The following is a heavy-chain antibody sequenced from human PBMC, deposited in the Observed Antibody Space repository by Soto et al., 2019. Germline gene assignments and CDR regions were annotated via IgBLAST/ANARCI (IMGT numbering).Heavy chain of an antibody. D-gene: IGHD5-18*01. V-gene: IGHV3-7*01. CDR1: GFTFSSYW. CDR2: IKQDGSEK. Sequence: HPGGSLRLSCAASGFTFSSYWMSWVRQAPGKGLEWVANIKQDGSEKYYVDSVKGRFTISRDNAKNSLYLQMNSLRAEDTAVYYCARGSPVDTATLNWFDPWGQGTQVTVS. CDR3: ARGSPVDTATLNWFDP. J-gene: IGHJ5*02.